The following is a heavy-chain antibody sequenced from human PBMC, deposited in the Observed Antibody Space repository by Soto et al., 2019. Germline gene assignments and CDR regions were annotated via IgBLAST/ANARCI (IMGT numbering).Heavy chain of an antibody. J-gene: IGHJ6*02. CDR1: GFTFSSYG. V-gene: IGHV3-30*18. D-gene: IGHD3-10*01. Sequence: QVQLVESGGGVVQPGRSLRLSCAASGFTFSSYGMHWVRQAPGKGLEWVAVISYDGSNKYYADSVKGRFTISRDNSKNTLYLQMNSLRAEDTAVYYCANTAPSVWFGEFFDYYGMDVWGQGTKVTVSS. CDR3: ANTAPSVWFGEFFDYYGMDV. CDR2: ISYDGSNK.